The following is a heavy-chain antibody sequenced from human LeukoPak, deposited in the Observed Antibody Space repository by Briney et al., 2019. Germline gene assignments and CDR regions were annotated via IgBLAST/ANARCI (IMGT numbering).Heavy chain of an antibody. J-gene: IGHJ5*02. CDR2: IIPIFGTA. D-gene: IGHD2-2*01. CDR1: GGTLSRFG. CDR3: ARVVTPRYCSSTSCYWKGWFDP. Sequence: SVKVSCKASGGTLSRFGITCVRQAPGQGLECMGGIIPIFGTANYAQKFQGRVTITADESTSTAYMELSSLKSEDTAVYYCARVVTPRYCSSTSCYWKGWFDPWGQGTLVTVSS. V-gene: IGHV1-69*13.